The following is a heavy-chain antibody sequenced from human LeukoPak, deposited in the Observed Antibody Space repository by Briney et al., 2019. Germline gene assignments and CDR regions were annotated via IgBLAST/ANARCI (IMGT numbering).Heavy chain of an antibody. J-gene: IGHJ4*02. CDR1: GGTFSSYE. CDR3: ARISSGSYYFDY. V-gene: IGHV1-69*01. CDR2: IIPIFGTA. D-gene: IGHD1-26*01. Sequence: ASVKVSCKASGGTFSSYEINWVRQAPGQGLEWMGGIIPIFGTANSAQKFRGRVPITADESTSTAYMELSSLRSEDTAVYYCARISSGSYYFDYWGQGTLVTVSS.